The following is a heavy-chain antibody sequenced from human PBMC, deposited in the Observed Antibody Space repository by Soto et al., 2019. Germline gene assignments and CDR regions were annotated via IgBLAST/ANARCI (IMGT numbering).Heavy chain of an antibody. Sequence: GGSLRLSCGASRFTFSTYWMHWVRQAPGKGLVWVARINTDGSVTSHADSVKGRFIISRDNAKNALFLQMNSLRDEDTAVYYCAREAMIGNCFDSWGQGTLVTVPQ. V-gene: IGHV3-74*01. J-gene: IGHJ5*01. CDR2: INTDGSVT. CDR1: RFTFSTYW. D-gene: IGHD2-21*01. CDR3: AREAMIGNCFDS.